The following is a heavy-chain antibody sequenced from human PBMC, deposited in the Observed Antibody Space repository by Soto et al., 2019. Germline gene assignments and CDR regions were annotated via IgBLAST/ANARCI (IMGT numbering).Heavy chain of an antibody. CDR3: ATSNWSDP. CDR1: GGSISSRGYY. J-gene: IGHJ5*02. CDR2: IYYSGST. Sequence: SETLSLTCTVSGGSISSRGYYWGWIRQPPGKGLEWIGTIYYSGSTYYNPSLKSRVTISVDTSKNQFSLKLSSVTAADTAVYYCATSNWSDPLGQGTLVTVSS. V-gene: IGHV4-39*01.